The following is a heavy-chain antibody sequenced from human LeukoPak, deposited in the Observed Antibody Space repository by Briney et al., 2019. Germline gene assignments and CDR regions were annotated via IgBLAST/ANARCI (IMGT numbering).Heavy chain of an antibody. J-gene: IGHJ4*02. CDR1: GDSVSIYY. Sequence: PSETLSLTCTVSGDSVSIYYWNWVREPPGKGLEWIGHIYYSGSTNYNPSLKSRLTISVDTSNNPSSLKLSSVTAADTAVYYCASTSGCCSGGNCYSSFDYWGQGTLVTVSS. V-gene: IGHV4-59*02. CDR2: IYYSGST. D-gene: IGHD2-15*01. CDR3: ASTSGCCSGGNCYSSFDY.